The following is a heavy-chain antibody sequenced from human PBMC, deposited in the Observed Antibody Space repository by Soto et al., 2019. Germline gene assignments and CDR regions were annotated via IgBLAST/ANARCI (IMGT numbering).Heavy chain of an antibody. V-gene: IGHV1-18*01. J-gene: IGHJ4*02. Sequence: QIQLVQSGAEVKKPVASVKVSCKASGYTFSSYHITWVRQAPGQGLEWMGWISAYNGNTNYAQNLQGRVTMTTDPSTSSAYMELRSLRSDATAVYYCARDLSSVDYWGQGTLVTVSS. CDR1: GYTFSSYH. CDR2: ISAYNGNT. CDR3: ARDLSSVDY. D-gene: IGHD6-6*01.